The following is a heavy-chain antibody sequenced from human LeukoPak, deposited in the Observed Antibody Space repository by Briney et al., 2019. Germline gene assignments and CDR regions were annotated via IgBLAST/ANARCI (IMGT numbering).Heavy chain of an antibody. J-gene: IGHJ6*03. CDR1: GGSIRCYY. CDR3: ARHRGPWNYYTDV. V-gene: IGHV4-4*09. CDR2: IYTGGST. Sequence: PSETLSLTCTVSGGSIRCYYWSWIRQPPGKGLEWFGYIYTGGSTNYNPSLKSRVTISVDTSKNQFALKLTSVTAADTAVYYCARHRGPWNYYTDVWGKGTTVTVSS.